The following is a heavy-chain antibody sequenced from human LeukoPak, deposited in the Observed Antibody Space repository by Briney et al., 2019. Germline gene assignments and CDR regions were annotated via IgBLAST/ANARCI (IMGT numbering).Heavy chain of an antibody. Sequence: GESLKISCKGSGYSFTSYWIGWVRQMPGKGLEWMGIIYPGDSDTRYSPSFQGQVTISADKSVSTAYLQWSSLKASDTAMYYCARLVGSYSSSNPYFDYWGQGTLVTVSS. J-gene: IGHJ4*02. V-gene: IGHV5-51*01. CDR2: IYPGDSDT. D-gene: IGHD6-6*01. CDR3: ARLVGSYSSSNPYFDY. CDR1: GYSFTSYW.